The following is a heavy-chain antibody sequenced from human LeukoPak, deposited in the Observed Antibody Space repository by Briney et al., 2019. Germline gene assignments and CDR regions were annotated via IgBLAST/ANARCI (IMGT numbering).Heavy chain of an antibody. CDR2: IWYDGSNK. V-gene: IGHV3-33*01. CDR1: GFTFSRYG. Sequence: GGSLRLSCAASGFTFSRYGMHWVRQAPGKGLEWVAVIWYDGSNKYYADSVKGRFTISRDNSKNTLYLQMNSLRAEDTAVYCCASGPSGGGYYFDYWGQGTLVTVSS. D-gene: IGHD3-10*01. CDR3: ASGPSGGGYYFDY. J-gene: IGHJ4*02.